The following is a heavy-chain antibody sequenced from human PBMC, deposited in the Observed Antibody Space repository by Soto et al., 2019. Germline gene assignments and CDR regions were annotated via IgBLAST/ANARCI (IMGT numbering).Heavy chain of an antibody. Sequence: EVQLVETGGGLIQPGGSLRLSCAASGFTVSSNYMSWVRQAPGKGLEWVSVIYSGGSTYYADSVKGRFTISRDNSKNTLYLQMNSLRAEDTAVYYCARDLWSDWYFDLWVRGTLVTVSS. V-gene: IGHV3-53*02. D-gene: IGHD3-10*01. CDR1: GFTVSSNY. J-gene: IGHJ2*01. CDR2: IYSGGST. CDR3: ARDLWSDWYFDL.